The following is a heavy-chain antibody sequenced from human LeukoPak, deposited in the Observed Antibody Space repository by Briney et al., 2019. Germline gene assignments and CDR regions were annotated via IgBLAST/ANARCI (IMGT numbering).Heavy chain of an antibody. V-gene: IGHV3-23*01. CDR2: ITGSGGST. J-gene: IGHJ4*02. D-gene: IGHD1-26*01. Sequence: GGSLRLSCAASGVTFSNHAMSWVRQAPGKGLEWVSGITGSGGSTYHAESVKGRFTISRDNSKNTLYLEMNSLRAEDTAVYFCATRPASETYYAVFDYWGQGTLVTVSS. CDR3: ATRPASETYYAVFDY. CDR1: GVTFSNHA.